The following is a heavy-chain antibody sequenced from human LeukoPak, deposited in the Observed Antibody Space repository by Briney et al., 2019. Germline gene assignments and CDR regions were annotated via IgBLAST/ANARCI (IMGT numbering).Heavy chain of an antibody. V-gene: IGHV1-2*02. J-gene: IGHJ6*03. CDR3: ARDPGCTNGVCYPYYYYYMDV. CDR1: GYTFTGYY. Sequence: ASVKVSCKASGYTFTGYYMHWVRQAPGQGLEWMGCINPNRGGTNYAQKFQGRVTMTRDTSISTAYMELSRLRSDDAAVYYCARDPGCTNGVCYPYYYYYMDVWGKGTTVTVSS. D-gene: IGHD2-8*01. CDR2: INPNRGGT.